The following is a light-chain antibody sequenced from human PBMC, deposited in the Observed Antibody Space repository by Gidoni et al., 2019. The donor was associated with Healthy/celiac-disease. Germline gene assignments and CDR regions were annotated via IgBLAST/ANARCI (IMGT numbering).Light chain of an antibody. Sequence: DMVMPQPHPSLPSTPGEPATNSCTCSQSLLYSNGYNYLDWYLQKPGQPPQVLIYLGSNRASGVPDRFSGSGSGTDFTLKISRVEAEDVGVYYCMQALQTPWTFGQGTKVEIK. V-gene: IGKV2-28*01. CDR1: QSLLYSNGYNY. J-gene: IGKJ1*01. CDR2: LGS. CDR3: MQALQTPWT.